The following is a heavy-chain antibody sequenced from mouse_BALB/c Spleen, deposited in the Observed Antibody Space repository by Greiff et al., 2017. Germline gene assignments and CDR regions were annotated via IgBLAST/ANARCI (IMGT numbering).Heavy chain of an antibody. J-gene: IGHJ3*01. V-gene: IGHV5-9-4*01. CDR1: GFTFSSYA. D-gene: IGHD1-1*01. Sequence: EVKLVESGGGLVKPGGSLKLSCAASGFTFSSYAMSWVRQSPEKRLEWVAEISSGGSYTYYPDTVTGRFTISRDNAKNTLYLEMSSLRSEDTAMYYCARDGAITTRFAYWGQGTLVTVSA. CDR2: ISSGGSYT. CDR3: ARDGAITTRFAY.